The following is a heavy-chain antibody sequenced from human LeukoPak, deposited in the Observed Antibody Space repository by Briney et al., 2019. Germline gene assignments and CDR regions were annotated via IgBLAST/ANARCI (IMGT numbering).Heavy chain of an antibody. Sequence: SETLSLTCTVSGGSISSGPYYWSWIRQPAGKGLEWIGRIYTSGSTNYNPSLKSRVTISVDTSKNQFSLKLSSVTAADTAVYYCASGIAADLYWGQGTLVTVSS. V-gene: IGHV4-61*02. D-gene: IGHD6-13*01. J-gene: IGHJ4*02. CDR2: IYTSGST. CDR3: ASGIAADLY. CDR1: GGSISSGPYY.